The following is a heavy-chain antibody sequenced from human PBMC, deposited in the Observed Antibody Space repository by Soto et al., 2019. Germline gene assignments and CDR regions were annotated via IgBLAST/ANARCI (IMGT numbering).Heavy chain of an antibody. J-gene: IGHJ5*02. D-gene: IGHD3-10*01. CDR2: IYYRGST. V-gene: IGHV4-61*01. Sequence: QVQLQESGPGLVKPSETLSLTCTVSGGSVSSGSYYWSWIRQPPGKGLEWIGYIYYRGSTNYNTSLKCRVTRSVDTAKNQLTLKISSVSDAETAVYYFARGYYASGSYYTVDWFAPWGQGTLVTVSP. CDR1: GGSVSSGSYY. CDR3: ARGYYASGSYYTVDWFAP.